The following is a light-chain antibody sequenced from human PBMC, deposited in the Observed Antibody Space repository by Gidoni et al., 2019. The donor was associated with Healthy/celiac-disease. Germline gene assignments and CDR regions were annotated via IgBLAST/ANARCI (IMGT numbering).Light chain of an antibody. V-gene: IGLV2-14*03. CDR3: SSYTSSSTLYV. J-gene: IGLJ1*01. CDR2: DVS. Sequence: QSALTQPADVSGSPVQSITISCTGPSRDVGGYNYVSWYQQHPGKAPKLMIYDVSNRPSGVSNRFSGSKSGNTASLTISGLQAEDEADYYCSSYTSSSTLYVFGTGTKVTVL. CDR1: SRDVGGYNY.